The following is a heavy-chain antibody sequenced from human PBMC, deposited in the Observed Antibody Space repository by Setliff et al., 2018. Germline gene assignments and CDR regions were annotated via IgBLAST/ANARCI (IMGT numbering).Heavy chain of an antibody. J-gene: IGHJ6*03. CDR3: ARVRDCSGGICHRGFHHYMDV. D-gene: IGHD2-15*01. V-gene: IGHV1-18*01. Sequence: GASVKVSCKASGYTFSNYGISWVRQAPGQGLEWMGWISAYNGYIIYAQKLQGRVTMTTDTSTSTAYMEVSSLRSEDTAVYYCARVRDCSGGICHRGFHHYMDVWGKGTTVTVSS. CDR1: GYTFSNYG. CDR2: ISAYNGYI.